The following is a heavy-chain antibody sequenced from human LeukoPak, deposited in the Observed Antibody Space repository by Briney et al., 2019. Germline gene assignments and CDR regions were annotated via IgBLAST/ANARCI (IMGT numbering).Heavy chain of an antibody. V-gene: IGHV1-3*01. J-gene: IGHJ3*02. Sequence: GASVKVSCKASGYTFTSYAMHWVRQAPGQRLEWMGSINAGNGNTKYSQKFQGRVTITRDTSASTAYMELSSLRSEDTAVYYCARDHVRNGNPDAFDIWGQGTMVTVSS. CDR3: ARDHVRNGNPDAFDI. D-gene: IGHD4-23*01. CDR1: GYTFTSYA. CDR2: INAGNGNT.